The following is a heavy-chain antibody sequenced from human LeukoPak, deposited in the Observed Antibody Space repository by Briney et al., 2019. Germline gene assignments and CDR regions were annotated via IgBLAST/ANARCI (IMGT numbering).Heavy chain of an antibody. CDR2: IYSGGTT. D-gene: IGHD2-2*01. CDR3: ARDGCSTTSCYAD. CDR1: GFTLSNNY. V-gene: IGHV3-53*01. Sequence: PGGSLRLSCAASGFTLSNNYMSWVRQAPRKGLEWGSVIYSGGTTYYTDSVKGRFTISRDKFKNTLYLQMNSLRAEDTAVYYCARDGCSTTSCYADWGQGTLVTVSS. J-gene: IGHJ4*02.